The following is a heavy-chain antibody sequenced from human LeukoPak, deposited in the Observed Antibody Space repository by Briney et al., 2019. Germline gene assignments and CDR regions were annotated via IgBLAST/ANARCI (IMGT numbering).Heavy chain of an antibody. J-gene: IGHJ4*02. Sequence: SETLSLTCSVSGGSISGSSSYWGWIRQPPGKGLEWIGSIYYSGSTYDNPALKSRVTISVDTSKNQFSLKLSSVTAADTAVYYCARNGRGYSYGRRTYYFDYWGQGTLVTVSS. D-gene: IGHD5-18*01. CDR1: GGSISGSSSY. CDR2: IYYSGST. V-gene: IGHV4-39*07. CDR3: ARNGRGYSYGRRTYYFDY.